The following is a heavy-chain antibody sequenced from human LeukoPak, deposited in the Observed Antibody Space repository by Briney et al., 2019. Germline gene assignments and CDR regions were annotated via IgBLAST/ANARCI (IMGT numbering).Heavy chain of an antibody. J-gene: IGHJ4*02. CDR2: INWNGGST. V-gene: IGHV3-20*04. Sequence: PGGSLRLSCAASGFTLDDYAMNWVRQAPGKGLEWVSGINWNGGSTYYRDSVKGRFTISRDNAKNSLYLQMNSLRAEGTALYYCARVKGSGYRNSIDYWGQGTLVTVSS. CDR3: ARVKGSGYRNSIDY. CDR1: GFTLDDYA. D-gene: IGHD3-3*01.